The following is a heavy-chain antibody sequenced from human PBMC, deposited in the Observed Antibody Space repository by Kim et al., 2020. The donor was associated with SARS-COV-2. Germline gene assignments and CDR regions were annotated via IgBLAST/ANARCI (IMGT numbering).Heavy chain of an antibody. CDR2: IWYDGSNK. D-gene: IGHD6-19*01. CDR1: GFTFSSYG. CDR3: ARDLRDSSGWYV. V-gene: IGHV3-33*08. Sequence: GGSLRLSCAASGFTFSSYGMHWVRQAPGKGLEWVAVIWYDGSNKYYADSVKGRFTISRDNSKNTLYLQMNSLRAEDTAVYYCARDLRDSSGWYVWGQGTLVTVSS. J-gene: IGHJ4*02.